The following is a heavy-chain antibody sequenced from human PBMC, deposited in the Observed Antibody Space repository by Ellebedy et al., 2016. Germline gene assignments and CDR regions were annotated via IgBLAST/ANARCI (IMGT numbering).Heavy chain of an antibody. J-gene: IGHJ5*02. CDR3: AKGYGSGSYYNWFDP. Sequence: GGSLRLXCAASGFTFSSYWMNWVRQAPGKGLEWVANIKQDGSEKYYVDSVKGRFTISRDNAKNSLYLQMNSLRAEDTAVYYCAKGYGSGSYYNWFDPWGQGTLVTVSS. CDR2: IKQDGSEK. CDR1: GFTFSSYW. D-gene: IGHD3-10*01. V-gene: IGHV3-7*03.